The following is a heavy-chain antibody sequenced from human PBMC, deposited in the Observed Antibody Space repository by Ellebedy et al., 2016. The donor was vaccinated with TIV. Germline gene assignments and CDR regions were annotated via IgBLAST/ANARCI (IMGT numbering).Heavy chain of an antibody. J-gene: IGHJ5*02. CDR3: ARGGYCSSTSCYTRWFDP. V-gene: IGHV4-31*03. CDR1: GGSISSGGYY. D-gene: IGHD2-2*02. Sequence: LRLXXTVSGGSISSGGYYWSWIRQHPGKGLEWIGYIYYSGSTYYNPSLKSRVTISVDTSKNQFSLKLSSVTAADTAVYYCARGGYCSSTSCYTRWFDPWGQGTLVTVSS. CDR2: IYYSGST.